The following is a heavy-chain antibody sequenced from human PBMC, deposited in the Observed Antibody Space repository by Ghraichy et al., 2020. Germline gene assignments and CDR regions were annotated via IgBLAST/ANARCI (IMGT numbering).Heavy chain of an antibody. V-gene: IGHV4-59*01. D-gene: IGHD6-19*01. Sequence: SETLSLTCTVSGGSINSYYWSWIRQPPGKGLEWIGYIYYSGSTNYNPSLKSRVTISVDTSKNQFSLKLSSVTAADTAVYYCARDWSYSSGWFRYHWFDPWGQGTLVTVSS. CDR1: GGSINSYY. CDR3: ARDWSYSSGWFRYHWFDP. CDR2: IYYSGST. J-gene: IGHJ5*02.